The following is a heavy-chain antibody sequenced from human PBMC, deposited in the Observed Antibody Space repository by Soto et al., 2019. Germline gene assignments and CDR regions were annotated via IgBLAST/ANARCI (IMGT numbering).Heavy chain of an antibody. CDR2: IWYDGSNK. J-gene: IGHJ4*02. V-gene: IGHV3-33*08. CDR3: ARKDRGYGPFDY. Sequence: VQVVESGGGLVQPGGSLRLSCVASGFSLSSYGMHWVRQAPGKGLEWVAVIWYDGSNKYYADSVKGRFTISRDNSKNTLYLQMNSLRAEDTAVYYCARKDRGYGPFDYWGQGTLVTVSS. D-gene: IGHD3-10*01. CDR1: GFSLSSYG.